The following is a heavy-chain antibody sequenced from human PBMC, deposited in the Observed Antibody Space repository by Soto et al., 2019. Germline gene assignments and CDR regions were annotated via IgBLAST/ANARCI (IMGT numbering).Heavy chain of an antibody. J-gene: IGHJ3*02. V-gene: IGHV1-18*01. Sequence: ASVKVSCTSSVYTFTSYGIICVRQANGQGLEWMGWISAYNGNTNYAQKLQGRVTMTTDTSTSTAYMELRSLRSDDTAVYYCARDVVVVIAITPDAFDIWGQGTMVTVSS. CDR2: ISAYNGNT. CDR1: VYTFTSYG. CDR3: ARDVVVVIAITPDAFDI. D-gene: IGHD2-21*01.